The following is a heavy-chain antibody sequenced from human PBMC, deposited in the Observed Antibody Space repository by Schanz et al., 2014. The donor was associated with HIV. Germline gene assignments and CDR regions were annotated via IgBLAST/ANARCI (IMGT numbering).Heavy chain of an antibody. CDR3: ARGVRRDCRSPSCNTGWFDP. CDR2: ISSSSGYI. V-gene: IGHV3-21*01. D-gene: IGHD2-2*02. J-gene: IGHJ5*02. Sequence: EVQLMESGGGLVKPGGSLRLSCAAGGFTSSDYTMNWVRQAPGKGLEWVSSISSSSGYIRYADSVRGRFTISRDNAKNSLYLQMNTLRAEDTAVYYCARGVRRDCRSPSCNTGWFDPWGQGTLVTVSS. CDR1: GFTSSDYT.